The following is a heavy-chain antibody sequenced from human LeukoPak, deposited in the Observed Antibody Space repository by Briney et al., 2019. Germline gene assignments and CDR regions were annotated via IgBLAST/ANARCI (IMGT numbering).Heavy chain of an antibody. J-gene: IGHJ6*04. D-gene: IGHD2-2*01. CDR2: ISHSGST. CDR1: GGSFSGYD. CDR3: ARFGSCSSTSCYGPYYPMDV. V-gene: IGHV4-34*01. Sequence: PSETLSLTCAVYGGSFSGYDWSWIRQPPGKGLEWIGEISHSGSTNYNPSLKSRVTISVDTSKNQFSLKLSSVTAADTAVYYCARFGSCSSTSCYGPYYPMDVWGKGTTVTVSS.